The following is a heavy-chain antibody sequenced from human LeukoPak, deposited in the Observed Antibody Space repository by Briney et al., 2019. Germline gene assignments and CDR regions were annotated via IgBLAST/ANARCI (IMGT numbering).Heavy chain of an antibody. V-gene: IGHV3-48*03. D-gene: IGHD3-10*02. CDR2: ISSSGSTI. J-gene: IGHJ6*04. CDR1: GFTFSSYE. CDR3: AELGITMIGGV. Sequence: GGSLRLSCAASGFTFSSYEMNWVRQAPGKGLEWVSYISSSGSTIYYGDSVKGRFTISRDNAKNSLYLQMNSLRAEDTAVYYCAELGITMIGGVWGKGTTVTITS.